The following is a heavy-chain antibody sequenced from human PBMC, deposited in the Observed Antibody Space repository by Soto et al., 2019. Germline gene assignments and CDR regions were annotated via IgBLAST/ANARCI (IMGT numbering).Heavy chain of an antibody. D-gene: IGHD3-10*01. CDR3: ARGHRVYYYGSGSFSNWFDP. CDR1: GGSFSGYY. CDR2: INHSGST. V-gene: IGHV4-34*01. Sequence: LSLTCAVYGGSFSGYYWSWIRQPPGKGLEWIGEINHSGSTNYNPSLKSRVTISVDTSKNQFSLKLSSVTAADTAVYYCARGHRVYYYGSGSFSNWFDPWGQGTLVTVSS. J-gene: IGHJ5*02.